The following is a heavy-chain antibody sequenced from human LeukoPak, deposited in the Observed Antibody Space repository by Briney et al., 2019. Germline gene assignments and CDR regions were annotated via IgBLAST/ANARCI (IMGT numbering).Heavy chain of an antibody. D-gene: IGHD4-11*01. CDR3: ARVGVTTAY. Sequence: SETLSLTCALYGGSFSGYYWSWIRQPPGKGLEWIGEINHSGSTNYNPSLKSRVTISVDTSKNQFSLKLSSVTAADTAVYYCARVGVTTAYWGQGTLVTVSS. J-gene: IGHJ4*02. V-gene: IGHV4-34*01. CDR1: GGSFSGYY. CDR2: INHSGST.